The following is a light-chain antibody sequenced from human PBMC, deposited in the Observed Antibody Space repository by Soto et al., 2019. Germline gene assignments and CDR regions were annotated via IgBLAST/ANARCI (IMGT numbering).Light chain of an antibody. J-gene: IGKJ1*01. Sequence: EIVMTQSPATLSVSPGERATLSCRAGQSVSGTYLAWYQQKPGQAPRLLIYSSSSRAAGVSDRFSGSGSGTDLSLTISRLEPEDFAMYYCQQYGRSPTWTVGQGTKVDIK. V-gene: IGKV3-20*01. CDR1: QSVSGTY. CDR2: SSS. CDR3: QQYGRSPTWT.